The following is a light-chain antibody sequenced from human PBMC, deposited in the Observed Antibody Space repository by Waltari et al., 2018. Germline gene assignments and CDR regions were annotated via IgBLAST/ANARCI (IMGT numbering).Light chain of an antibody. CDR3: QQFNNWPPIT. CDR2: GPS. V-gene: IGKV3-15*01. J-gene: IGKJ5*01. Sequence: EVVMTQSPATLSVSPGERATLSCRASQSVGSNLAWYRQKPGQAPRLLIYGPSTRATGIPARFSGSGSGTEFTLSISSLQSEDFAVYYCQQFNNWPPITFGQGTRLDIK. CDR1: QSVGSN.